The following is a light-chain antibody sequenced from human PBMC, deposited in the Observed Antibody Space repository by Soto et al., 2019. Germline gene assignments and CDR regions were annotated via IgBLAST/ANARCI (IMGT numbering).Light chain of an antibody. J-gene: IGKJ2*01. V-gene: IGKV3-20*01. CDR2: GAS. CDR3: QSYGRSPLLYT. Sequence: EIVLTQSPGTLSLSPGERATLSCRASQSITSNYLAWYQQRPGQAPRLLIYGASTRAAGVPDRFSGSGSGTDFTLTITTLGPEDFAVYYCQSYGRSPLLYTFGQGTRL. CDR1: QSITSNY.